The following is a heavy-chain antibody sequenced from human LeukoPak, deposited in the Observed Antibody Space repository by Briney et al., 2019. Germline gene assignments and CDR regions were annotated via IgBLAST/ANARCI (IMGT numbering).Heavy chain of an antibody. CDR3: ARGVGLLWFGELLHYDY. CDR2: MYTGGST. D-gene: IGHD3-10*01. CDR1: GASISSTTYY. J-gene: IGHJ4*02. Sequence: SETLSLTCSVSGASISSTTYYWSWVRQPAGKGLEWIGRMYTGGSTNYNPSLKSRVTISVDTSKNQFSLTLRSVTAADTAVYYCARGVGLLWFGELLHYDYWGQGTLVTVSS. V-gene: IGHV4-61*02.